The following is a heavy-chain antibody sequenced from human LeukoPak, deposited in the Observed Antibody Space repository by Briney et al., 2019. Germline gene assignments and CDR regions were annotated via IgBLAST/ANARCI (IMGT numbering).Heavy chain of an antibody. V-gene: IGHV3-15*04. J-gene: IGHJ4*02. Sequence: GGSLRLSCAASGLSFSDAWMSRVRQIPGKGLEWVGRIESKTDGGTTNYAAPVKGRFTISRDDSTNTLYLQMNSLKSEDTAVYYCTTYGSGRKFDYWGQGILVTVSS. CDR1: GLSFSDAW. D-gene: IGHD3-10*01. CDR3: TTYGSGRKFDY. CDR2: IESKTDGGTT.